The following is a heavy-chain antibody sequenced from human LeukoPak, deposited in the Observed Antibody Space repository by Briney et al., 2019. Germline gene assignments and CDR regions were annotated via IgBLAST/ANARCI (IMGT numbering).Heavy chain of an antibody. CDR1: GFTFSSYE. CDR3: ARPPRGVIPYN. D-gene: IGHD3-10*01. J-gene: IGHJ4*02. V-gene: IGHV3-48*03. Sequence: GGSLRLSCAASGFTFSSYEMNWVRQAPGKGLEWVSYISSSGSTIYYADSVKGRFTISRDNAKNSLYLQMNSLRAEDTAVYYCARPPRGVIPYNWGQRTLVTVSS. CDR2: ISSSGSTI.